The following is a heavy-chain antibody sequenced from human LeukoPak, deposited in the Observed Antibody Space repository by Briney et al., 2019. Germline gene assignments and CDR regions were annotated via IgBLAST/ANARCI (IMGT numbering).Heavy chain of an antibody. D-gene: IGHD3-3*01. CDR2: IYHSGSS. Sequence: GLXXIGYIYHSGSSYYNPSLKSRVTISVDTSENQFSLKLSSVTSADTAVYYCARDRSGGLGYSNYYGMDVWGQGTTVSVSS. V-gene: IGHV4-31*02. CDR3: ARDRSGGLGYSNYYGMDV. J-gene: IGHJ6*02.